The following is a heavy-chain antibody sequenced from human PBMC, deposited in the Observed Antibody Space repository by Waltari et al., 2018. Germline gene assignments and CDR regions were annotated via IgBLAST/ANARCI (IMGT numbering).Heavy chain of an antibody. V-gene: IGHV4-39*01. D-gene: IGHD3-3*01. Sequence: QLQLQESGPGLVKPSETLSLTCTVSGGSISSSSYYWGWIRQPPGKGLEWIGSIYYSGSTYYNPSLKSRVTISVDTSKNQFSLKLSSVTAADTAVYYCARQTQLYYDFWSGFFDYWGQGTLVTVSS. CDR2: IYYSGST. J-gene: IGHJ4*02. CDR1: GGSISSSSYY. CDR3: ARQTQLYYDFWSGFFDY.